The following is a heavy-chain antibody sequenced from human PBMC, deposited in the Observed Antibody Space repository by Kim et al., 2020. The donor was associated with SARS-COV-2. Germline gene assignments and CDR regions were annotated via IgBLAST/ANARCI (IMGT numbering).Heavy chain of an antibody. CDR3: AKEPQRRYYDILTGDYDY. V-gene: IGHV3-23*01. D-gene: IGHD3-9*01. Sequence: KGRFTISRDNSKNTLYLQMNSLRAEDTAVYYCAKEPQRRYYDILTGDYDYWGQGTLVTVSS. J-gene: IGHJ4*02.